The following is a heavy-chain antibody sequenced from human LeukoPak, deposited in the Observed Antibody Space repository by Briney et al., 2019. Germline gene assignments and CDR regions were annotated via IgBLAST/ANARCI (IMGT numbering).Heavy chain of an antibody. CDR1: GLTFSSYA. CDR2: FSGSGGTT. J-gene: IGHJ6*03. V-gene: IGHV3-23*01. D-gene: IGHD2-8*01. Sequence: PGGSLRLSCAASGLTFSSYAMNWVRQAPGRGLEWVSGFSGSGGTTYYADSVKGRFTISRDNSKNTLYLQMNCLRAEDTAVYYCANGNRCTSPNCLGYYYFYMDVWGKGTTVTVSS. CDR3: ANGNRCTSPNCLGYYYFYMDV.